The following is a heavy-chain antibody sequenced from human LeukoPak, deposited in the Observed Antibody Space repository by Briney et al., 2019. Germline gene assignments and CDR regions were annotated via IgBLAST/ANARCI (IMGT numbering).Heavy chain of an antibody. J-gene: IGHJ4*02. CDR1: GFTFSNAW. D-gene: IGHD5-18*01. Sequence: PGGSLRLSCAGSGFTFSNAWMTWVRQAPGKGLEWVGVIKSKPNGETTDYGAPVKGRFAISRDDSKNTLYLQMNSLKTVDTAVYYCTVYTYGYTVYWGQGTLVTVSS. V-gene: IGHV3-15*01. CDR2: IKSKPNGETT. CDR3: TVYTYGYTVY.